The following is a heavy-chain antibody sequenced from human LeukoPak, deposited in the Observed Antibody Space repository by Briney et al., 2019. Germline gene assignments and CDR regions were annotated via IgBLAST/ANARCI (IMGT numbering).Heavy chain of an antibody. CDR3: ARVGGDEGWYVR. CDR2: INPNSGGT. V-gene: IGHV1-2*02. D-gene: IGHD2-15*01. Sequence: ASVKVSCKASGYTFTSYGISWVRQAPGQGLEWMGWINPNSGGTNYAQKFQGRVTMTRDTSISTAYMELSRLRSDDTAVYYCARVGGDEGWYVRWGQGTLVTVSS. CDR1: GYTFTSYG. J-gene: IGHJ4*02.